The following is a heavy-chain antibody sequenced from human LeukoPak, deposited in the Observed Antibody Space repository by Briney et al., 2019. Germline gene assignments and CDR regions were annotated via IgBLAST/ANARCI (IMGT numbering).Heavy chain of an antibody. Sequence: GGSLRLSCAASGFTFSSYAMSRVRQAPGKGLEWVSAISGSGGSTYYADSVKGRFTISRDNSKNTLYLQMNSLRAEDTAVYYCAKVFLWFGELSFYFDYWGQGTLVTVSS. J-gene: IGHJ4*02. CDR3: AKVFLWFGELSFYFDY. V-gene: IGHV3-23*01. D-gene: IGHD3-10*01. CDR2: ISGSGGST. CDR1: GFTFSSYA.